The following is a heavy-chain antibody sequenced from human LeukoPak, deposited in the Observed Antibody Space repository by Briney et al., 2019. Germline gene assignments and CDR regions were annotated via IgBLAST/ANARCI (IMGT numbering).Heavy chain of an antibody. J-gene: IGHJ6*03. CDR1: GFTFDDCA. V-gene: IGHV3-43*02. CDR3: AKDNWDGSNKGYMDV. Sequence: QAGGSLRLSCAASGFTFDDCAMHWVRQVPWKGLEWVSLISGDGYSTYYVDSVKGRFTISRDNSKNSLYLQMNSLRTEDTALYYCAKDNWDGSNKGYMDVWGKGTTVTVSS. D-gene: IGHD5-24*01. CDR2: ISGDGYST.